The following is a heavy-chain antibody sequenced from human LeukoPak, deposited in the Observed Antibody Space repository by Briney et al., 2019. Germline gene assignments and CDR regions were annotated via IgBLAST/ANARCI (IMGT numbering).Heavy chain of an antibody. Sequence: ASVKVSCKASGDTFIRYGITWLRQAPGQGPEWMGWISPKNAKTDSAQNFQGRVSMTTDTSTGTAYMELRRLRSDDTAVYYCARAVRGDCSTCTCYSWFDPWGQGTLVTVSS. CDR3: ARAVRGDCSTCTCYSWFDP. V-gene: IGHV1-18*01. D-gene: IGHD2-15*01. CDR1: GDTFIRYG. J-gene: IGHJ5*02. CDR2: ISPKNAKT.